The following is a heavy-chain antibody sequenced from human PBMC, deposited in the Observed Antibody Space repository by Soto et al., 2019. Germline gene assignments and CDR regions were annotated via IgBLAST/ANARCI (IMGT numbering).Heavy chain of an antibody. CDR3: AITYYDFWSGYALDY. CDR2: IYPGDSDT. D-gene: IGHD3-3*01. V-gene: IGHV5-51*01. J-gene: IGHJ4*02. Sequence: GLPLKNSSKGSEDSITSYWIGRVSQMPGKGLEWMGIIYPGDSDTGYSPSFQGQVTISADKSISTAYLQWSSLKASDTAMYYCAITYYDFWSGYALDYWGQGTLVTVSS. CDR1: EDSITSYW.